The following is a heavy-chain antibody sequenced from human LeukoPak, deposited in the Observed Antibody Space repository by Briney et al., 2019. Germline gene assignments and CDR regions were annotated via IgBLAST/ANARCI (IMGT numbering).Heavy chain of an antibody. CDR3: ARLGGVDY. CDR1: GFTFSGYS. D-gene: IGHD4-17*01. CDR2: ISSSSGST. J-gene: IGHJ4*02. V-gene: IGHV3-48*01. Sequence: GGSLRLSCAASGFTFSGYSMNWVRQAPGKGLEWISYISSSSGSTYDADSVKGRFTISRDNAKNSLYLQMNSLRAEDTAVYYCARLGGVDYWGQGTLVTVSS.